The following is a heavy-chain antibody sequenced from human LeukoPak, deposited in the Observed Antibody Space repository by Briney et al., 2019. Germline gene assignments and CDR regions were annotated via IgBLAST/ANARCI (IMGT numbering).Heavy chain of an antibody. CDR2: LPPDELGI. Sequence: PGGSLRLSCAASGFSFSNFGMNWVRQAPGMGLVWVSRLPPDELGIIYADSVKGRFTVSRDNAKNTVYLQMNNLRVDDTAMYYCVGTIASRGSEYWGQGALVTVSS. D-gene: IGHD6-6*01. J-gene: IGHJ4*02. CDR3: VGTIASRGSEY. CDR1: GFSFSNFG. V-gene: IGHV3-74*01.